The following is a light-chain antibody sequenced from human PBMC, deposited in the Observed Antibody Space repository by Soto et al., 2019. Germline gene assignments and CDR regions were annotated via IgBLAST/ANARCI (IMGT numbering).Light chain of an antibody. V-gene: IGKV4-1*01. CDR3: HQYYGSPPRT. J-gene: IGKJ1*01. CDR2: WGF. CDR1: QSVLYSSNNKNY. Sequence: DIVMTQSPDSLAVSLGERATINCKSSQSVLYSSNNKNYLAWYQQKPGQSPKLLISWGFIRESGVPDRFSGSGSGTDFTLTISSLQAEGVAVYYCHQYYGSPPRTFGQGTKVEIK.